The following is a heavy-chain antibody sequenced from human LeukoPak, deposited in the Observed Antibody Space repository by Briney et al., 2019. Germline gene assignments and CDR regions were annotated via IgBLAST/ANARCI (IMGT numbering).Heavy chain of an antibody. V-gene: IGHV3-7*01. J-gene: IGHJ3*02. CDR2: IKLDGSEK. Sequence: PGGSLRLSCAASRFTFSRYWRPWVRQAPEKGLEWVASIKLDGSEKYYVDSVKGRFTISRENANNSLYLQMNSLRPGDTGVYYCVRVASGGDLGVAFDIWGQGTKVTVSS. CDR3: VRVASGGDLGVAFDI. CDR1: RFTFSRYW. D-gene: IGHD3-3*01.